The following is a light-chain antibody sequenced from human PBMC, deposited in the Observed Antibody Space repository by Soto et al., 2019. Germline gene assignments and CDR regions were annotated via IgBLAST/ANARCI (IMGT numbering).Light chain of an antibody. Sequence: QSLLTLPASVSGTPGQSITISCTGSNSDVGLYDFVSWYQHHPGRAPKLIVSEVSHRPSGISNRFSGSKSGNTASLTISGLQSEDEADYYCISYTSDDVRYVFGTGTKVTVL. V-gene: IGLV2-14*01. J-gene: IGLJ1*01. CDR2: EVS. CDR1: NSDVGLYDF. CDR3: ISYTSDDVRYV.